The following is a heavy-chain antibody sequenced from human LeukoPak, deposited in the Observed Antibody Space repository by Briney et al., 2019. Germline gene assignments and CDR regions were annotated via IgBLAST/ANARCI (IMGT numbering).Heavy chain of an antibody. J-gene: IGHJ6*04. CDR3: TQKTAYDIRSWYYYGMDV. V-gene: IGHV4-59*01. CDR2: IYYSGST. Sequence: PSETLSLTCTVSGGSISSYYWSWIRQPPGKVLEWIEYIYYSGSTNYNPSLKSRVTISVDTSKNQFSLKLSSVTAADTAVYFFTQKTAYDIRSWYYYGMDVWGKGTTVTVSS. CDR1: GGSISSYY. D-gene: IGHD3-9*01.